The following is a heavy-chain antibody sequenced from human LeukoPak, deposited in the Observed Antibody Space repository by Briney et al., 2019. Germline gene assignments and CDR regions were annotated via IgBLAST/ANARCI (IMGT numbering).Heavy chain of an antibody. D-gene: IGHD2-21*01. CDR2: NSGGGT. Sequence: GGSLRLSCAASGFTVSNNYMSWVRRAAGKGLEWVSLNSGGGTCYADSVKGRFTISRDNSKNTLYLQMNSLRAEDTAVYYCARNSGELGAWGQGTLVTVSS. V-gene: IGHV3-53*01. J-gene: IGHJ5*02. CDR1: GFTVSNNY. CDR3: ARNSGELGA.